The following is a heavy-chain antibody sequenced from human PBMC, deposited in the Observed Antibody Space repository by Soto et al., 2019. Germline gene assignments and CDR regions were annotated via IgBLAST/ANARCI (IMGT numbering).Heavy chain of an antibody. Sequence: PSETLSLTCTVSGGSISSYYWSWIRQPPGKGLEWIGYIYYSGSTNYNPSLKSRVTISVDTSKNQFSLKLSSVTAADTAVYYCARARGYSYGYGYYYYYGMDVWGQGTTVTVSS. CDR1: GGSISSYY. D-gene: IGHD5-18*01. CDR3: ARARGYSYGYGYYYYYGMDV. CDR2: IYYSGST. J-gene: IGHJ6*02. V-gene: IGHV4-59*01.